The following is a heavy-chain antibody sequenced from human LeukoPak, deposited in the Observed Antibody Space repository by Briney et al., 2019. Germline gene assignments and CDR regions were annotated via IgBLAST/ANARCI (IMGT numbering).Heavy chain of an antibody. CDR1: GVSIGSHY. Sequence: SETLSLTCTVSGVSIGSHYWSWIRQSPGKGLEWIGCVYNSGTTVYNPSPTGRVTTPVDTTKNQYSLNLRSVTAADAAVYYCARDAYWGQGILVTASS. CDR3: ARDAY. J-gene: IGHJ4*02. CDR2: VYNSGTT. V-gene: IGHV4-59*11.